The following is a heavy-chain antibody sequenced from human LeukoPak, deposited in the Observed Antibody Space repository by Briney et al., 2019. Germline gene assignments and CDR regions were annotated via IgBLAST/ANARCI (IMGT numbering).Heavy chain of an antibody. CDR3: AAHYYDCSGYFDY. Sequence: LAASVKVSCKASGGTFSSYAISWVRQAPGQGLEWMGGIIPIFGTANYAQKFQGRVTITTDVSTSTAYMELSSLRSEDTAVYYCAAHYYDCSGYFDYWGQGTLVTVSS. J-gene: IGHJ4*02. V-gene: IGHV1-69*05. CDR1: GGTFSSYA. CDR2: IIPIFGTA. D-gene: IGHD3-22*01.